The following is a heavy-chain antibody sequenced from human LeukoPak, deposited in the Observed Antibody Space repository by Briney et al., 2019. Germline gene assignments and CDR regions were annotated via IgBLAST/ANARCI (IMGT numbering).Heavy chain of an antibody. V-gene: IGHV3-48*01. Sequence: GGSLRLSCAASGFTFSSYSMNWVRQAPGKGLEWVSYISSSSSTIYYADSVKGRFTISRDNAKNSLYLQMNSLRAEDTAVYYCARGLDITMVRGVTLNWFDPWGQGTLVTVSS. D-gene: IGHD3-10*01. CDR1: GFTFSSYS. J-gene: IGHJ5*02. CDR3: ARGLDITMVRGVTLNWFDP. CDR2: ISSSSSTI.